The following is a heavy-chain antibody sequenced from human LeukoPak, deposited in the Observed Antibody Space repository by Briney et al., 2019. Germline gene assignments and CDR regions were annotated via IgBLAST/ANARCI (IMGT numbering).Heavy chain of an antibody. Sequence: GASVKVSCKVSGYTLTELSMHWVRQAPGKGLEWTGRFDPEDGETIYAQTLQGRVTMTEDTSTDTAYMELSSLRSEDTAVYYCATASLDDSVPNYEYWGPGTLVTVSS. CDR1: GYTLTELS. D-gene: IGHD3-10*01. CDR2: FDPEDGET. CDR3: ATASLDDSVPNYEY. V-gene: IGHV1-24*01. J-gene: IGHJ4*02.